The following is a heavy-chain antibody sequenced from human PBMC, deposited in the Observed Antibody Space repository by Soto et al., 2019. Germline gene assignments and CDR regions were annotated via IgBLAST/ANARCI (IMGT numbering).Heavy chain of an antibody. CDR2: ISAYNGNT. Sequence: ASVKVSCKASGYTFTSYGISWVRQAPGQGLEWMGWISAYNGNTNYAQKLQGRVTMTTDTSTSTAYMELRSLRSDDTAVYYCAVYLLTMETYSSGRYLIWGSDYWGQGTLVAVSS. J-gene: IGHJ4*02. V-gene: IGHV1-18*01. D-gene: IGHD6-19*01. CDR1: GYTFTSYG. CDR3: AVYLLTMETYSSGRYLIWGSDY.